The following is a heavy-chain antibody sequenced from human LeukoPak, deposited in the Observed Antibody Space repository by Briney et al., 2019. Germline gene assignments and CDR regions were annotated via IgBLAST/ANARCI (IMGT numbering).Heavy chain of an antibody. V-gene: IGHV4-34*01. CDR1: GGSFSGYY. Sequence: PSETLSLTCAVYGGSFSGYYWSWIRQPPGKGLEWIGEINHSGSTNYNPSLKSRVTISVDTSKNQFSLKLSSVTAADTAVYYCARPLFRDYDSSGSLRDYWGQGTLVTVSS. D-gene: IGHD3-22*01. CDR3: ARPLFRDYDSSGSLRDY. J-gene: IGHJ4*02. CDR2: INHSGST.